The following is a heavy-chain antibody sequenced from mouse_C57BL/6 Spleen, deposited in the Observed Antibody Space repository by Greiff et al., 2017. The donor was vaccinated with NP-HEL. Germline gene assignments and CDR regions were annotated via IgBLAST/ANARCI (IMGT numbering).Heavy chain of an antibody. CDR2: IDPENGDT. D-gene: IGHD1-1*01. CDR3: TTCLRGFAY. CDR1: GFNIKDDY. V-gene: IGHV14-4*01. Sequence: EVQLQQSGAELVRPGASVKLSCTASGFNIKDDYMHWVKQRPEQGLEWIGWIDPENGDTEYASKFQGKATITADTSSNTAYLQLSSLTSEDTAVYYCTTCLRGFAYWGQGTLVTVSA. J-gene: IGHJ3*01.